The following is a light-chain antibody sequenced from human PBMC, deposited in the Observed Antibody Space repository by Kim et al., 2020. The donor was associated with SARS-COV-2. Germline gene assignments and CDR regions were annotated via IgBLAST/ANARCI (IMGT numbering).Light chain of an antibody. CDR3: QSYDDDIPVI. J-gene: IGLJ2*01. CDR1: SGSVDRNY. Sequence: NFMLTQPHSVSESPGKTVTISCTRSSGSVDRNYVRWFQQRPGSAPTTVIYEDNQRPSGVPARFSGSIDSSSNSASLTISGLKTEDEADYYCQSYDDDIPVIFGGGTQLTVL. CDR2: EDN. V-gene: IGLV6-57*04.